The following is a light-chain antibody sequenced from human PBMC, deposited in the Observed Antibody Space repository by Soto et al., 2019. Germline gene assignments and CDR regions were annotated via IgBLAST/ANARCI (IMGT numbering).Light chain of an antibody. J-gene: IGKJ4*01. Sequence: EIVLTQSPATLSLSPGERATLSCGASQSVSSTYLVWYQQKPGLAPRLLIYDASTRAAGIPDRFSGSGSGTDFTLTISRLEPDDFAVYYCQQYGGSPTFGGGTKVEIK. V-gene: IGKV3D-20*01. CDR3: QQYGGSPT. CDR2: DAS. CDR1: QSVSSTY.